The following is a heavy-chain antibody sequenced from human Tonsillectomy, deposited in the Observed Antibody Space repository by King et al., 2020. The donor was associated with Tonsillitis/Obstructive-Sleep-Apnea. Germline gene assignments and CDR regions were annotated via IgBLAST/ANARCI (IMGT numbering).Heavy chain of an antibody. V-gene: IGHV3-33*01. CDR2: IWYAGNNK. D-gene: IGHD4-17*01. Sequence: VQLVESGGGVVQPGGSLRLSCAASGFTFSSYGMHWVRQAPGEGLEWVAVIWYAGNNKYYADSVKGRFPISRDNSKNTLYLQMNSLRAEDTAVYYCARDQQADGAYSWDYWGPGTLVTVSS. CDR1: GFTFSSYG. J-gene: IGHJ4*02. CDR3: ARDQQADGAYSWDY.